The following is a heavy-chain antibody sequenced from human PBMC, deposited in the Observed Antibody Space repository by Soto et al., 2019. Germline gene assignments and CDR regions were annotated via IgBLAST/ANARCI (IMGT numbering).Heavy chain of an antibody. D-gene: IGHD3-22*01. CDR3: ARDVPTYYYDTSGSRFDP. J-gene: IGHJ5*02. V-gene: IGHV1-46*01. CDR1: GYTFTSYH. Sequence: ASVKVSCKASGYTFTSYHMHWVRQAPGQGLEWMGKINPSGGSTSYAQKFQGRVTMTRGTSTSTLYMELSSLRSEDTAVYYCARDVPTYYYDTSGSRFDPWGQGALVTVSS. CDR2: INPSGGST.